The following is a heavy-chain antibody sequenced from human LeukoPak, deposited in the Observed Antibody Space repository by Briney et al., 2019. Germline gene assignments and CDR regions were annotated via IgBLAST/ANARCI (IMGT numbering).Heavy chain of an antibody. D-gene: IGHD1-26*01. CDR1: GFTFSGYW. Sequence: SGGSLRLSCAPSGFTFSGYWMSWVRQTPEKGLEWVANIKQDGSEIYYVDSVKGRFAISRDNAKSSLYLQMNSLRTDDTAVYYCARDKIVGPTTLDYWGQGTLVTVSS. CDR3: ARDKIVGPTTLDY. V-gene: IGHV3-7*01. CDR2: IKQDGSEI. J-gene: IGHJ4*02.